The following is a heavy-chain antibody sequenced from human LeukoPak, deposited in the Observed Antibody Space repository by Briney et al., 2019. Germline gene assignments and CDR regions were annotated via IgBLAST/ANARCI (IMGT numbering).Heavy chain of an antibody. CDR2: IYYSGST. J-gene: IGHJ6*03. D-gene: IGHD2-15*01. V-gene: IGHV4-39*07. CDR1: GGSISSSSYY. Sequence: SETLSLTCTVSGGSISSSSYYWGWIRQPPGKGLEWIGSIYYSGSTNYNPPLKSRVTISVDTSKNQFSLKLSSVTAADTAVYYCARAGGYCSGGSCYYYYYYMDVWGKGTTVTVSS. CDR3: ARAGGYCSGGSCYYYYYYMDV.